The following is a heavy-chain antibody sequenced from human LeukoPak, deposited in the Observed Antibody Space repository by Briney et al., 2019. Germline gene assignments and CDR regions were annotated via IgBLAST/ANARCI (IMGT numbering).Heavy chain of an antibody. J-gene: IGHJ1*01. Sequence: PGGSLRLSCAASGFTFSRFWMHWVRQAPGKGLVWVSRISTDGSNTIYADSVKGRFTISRDNSKNTLYLQMNSLRAEDTAVYYCAKDHQAHRVFQHWGQGTLVTVSS. CDR3: AKDHQAHRVFQH. V-gene: IGHV3-74*01. CDR2: ISTDGSNT. CDR1: GFTFSRFW. D-gene: IGHD2-2*01.